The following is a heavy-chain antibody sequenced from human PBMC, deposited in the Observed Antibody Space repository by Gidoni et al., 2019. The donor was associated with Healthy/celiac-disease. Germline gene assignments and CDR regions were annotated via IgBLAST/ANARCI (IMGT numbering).Heavy chain of an antibody. D-gene: IGHD6-19*01. V-gene: IGHV3-30-3*01. J-gene: IGHJ6*03. CDR2: ISYDGSNK. CDR3: ARGGQWLAYGIYYYYYYMDV. CDR1: GFTFSSYA. Sequence: QVQLVESGGGVVQPGRSLRLSCAASGFTFSSYAMHWVRPAPGKGLEWVAVISYDGSNKYYADSVKGRFTISRDNSKNTLYLQMNSLRAEDTAVYYCARGGQWLAYGIYYYYYYMDVWGKGTTVTVSS.